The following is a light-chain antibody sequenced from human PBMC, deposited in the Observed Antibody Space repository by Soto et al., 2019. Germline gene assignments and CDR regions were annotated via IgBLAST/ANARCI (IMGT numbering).Light chain of an antibody. CDR3: QTWGTGIVV. J-gene: IGLJ2*01. V-gene: IGLV4-69*01. CDR2: LNSDGSH. CDR1: SGHSSYA. Sequence: QSVLTQSPSASASLGASVKLTCTLSSGHSSYAIAWHQQQSEKGPRYLMKLNSDGSHSKGDGIPDRFSGSSSGAERYLIISSLQSEDEADYYCQTWGTGIVVFGGGTQLTVL.